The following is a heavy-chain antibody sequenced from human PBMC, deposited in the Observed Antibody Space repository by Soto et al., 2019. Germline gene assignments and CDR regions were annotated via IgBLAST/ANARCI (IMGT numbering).Heavy chain of an antibody. CDR2: IIPIFGTA. J-gene: IGHJ6*02. CDR3: ARGRYYGSGSRTDYYYYYGMDV. V-gene: IGHV1-69*12. CDR1: GGTFSSYA. D-gene: IGHD3-10*01. Sequence: QVQLVQSGAEVKKPGSSVKVSWKASGGTFSSYAISWVRQAPGQGLEWMGGIIPIFGTANYAQKFQGRVTITADESTSTAYMELSSLRSEDTAVYYCARGRYYGSGSRTDYYYYYGMDVWGQGTTVTVSS.